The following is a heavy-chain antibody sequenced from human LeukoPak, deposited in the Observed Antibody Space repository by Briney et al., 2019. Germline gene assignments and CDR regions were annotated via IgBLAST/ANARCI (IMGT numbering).Heavy chain of an antibody. Sequence: GGSLRLSCVASGFNVSSTYMNWVRQAPGKGLEWVSLINSGGTTYYPDSVKGRFTIARDNSKNTLFLQMNSLRAEDSGVYYCAREWSEAQNDAFDFWGQGTMVTVSS. V-gene: IGHV3-66*01. J-gene: IGHJ3*01. CDR3: AREWSEAQNDAFDF. CDR1: GFNVSSTY. CDR2: INSGGTT. D-gene: IGHD3-3*01.